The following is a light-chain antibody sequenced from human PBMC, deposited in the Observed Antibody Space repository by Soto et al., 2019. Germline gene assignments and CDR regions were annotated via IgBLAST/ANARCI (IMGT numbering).Light chain of an antibody. V-gene: IGKV2-24*01. J-gene: IGKJ1*01. CDR3: MQSTQFPWT. CDR1: QSLLHSDGYTY. Sequence: DIVMTQTPLSSPVTLGQPASISCRSGQSLLHSDGYTYLSWVQHRPGQPPRLLIYKASNRFSGVEDTXSGSGAGTDCTLKISRVEPEDVGVYYCMQSTQFPWTFGQGTKVEIK. CDR2: KAS.